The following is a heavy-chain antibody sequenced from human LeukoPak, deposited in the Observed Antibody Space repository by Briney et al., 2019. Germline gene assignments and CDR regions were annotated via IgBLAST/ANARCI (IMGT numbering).Heavy chain of an antibody. CDR3: ARAGKAVTGILDS. CDR2: MYNSGST. CDR1: GDSITNSY. V-gene: IGHV4-59*01. Sequence: PSETLSLTCTVSGDSITNSYWSWIRQSPGKGLEWIGYMYNSGSTIYNPSLKSRVTISTDTSKNQFSLRLNSVTAADTAVYYCARAGKAVTGILDSWGQGTLVTVSS. D-gene: IGHD6-19*01. J-gene: IGHJ4*02.